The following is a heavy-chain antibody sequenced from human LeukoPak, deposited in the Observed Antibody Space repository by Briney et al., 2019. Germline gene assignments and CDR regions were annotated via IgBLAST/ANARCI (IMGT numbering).Heavy chain of an antibody. Sequence: GASVKVSCKASGYTFTSYAMNWVRQAPGQGLEWMGWINPNSGGTNYAQKFQGRVTMTRDTSISTAYMELSRLRSDDTAVYYCARDGRSGSKPPMDVWGKGTTVTVSS. V-gene: IGHV1-2*02. CDR1: GYTFTSYA. CDR3: ARDGRSGSKPPMDV. D-gene: IGHD3-3*01. CDR2: INPNSGGT. J-gene: IGHJ6*03.